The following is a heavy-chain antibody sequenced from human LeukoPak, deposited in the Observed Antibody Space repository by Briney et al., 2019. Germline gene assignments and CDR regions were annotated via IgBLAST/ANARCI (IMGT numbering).Heavy chain of an antibody. V-gene: IGHV3-48*03. D-gene: IGHD1-26*01. CDR2: ISSSGTTI. J-gene: IGHJ4*02. Sequence: GGSLRLSCAASGFTFSSYEMNWVRQAPGKGLEWVSYISSSGTTIYYADSVKGRFTISRDNAKNSLFLQVNSLRAEDTAVYYCARSSGTYHFDYWGQDTLVTVSS. CDR3: ARSSGTYHFDY. CDR1: GFTFSSYE.